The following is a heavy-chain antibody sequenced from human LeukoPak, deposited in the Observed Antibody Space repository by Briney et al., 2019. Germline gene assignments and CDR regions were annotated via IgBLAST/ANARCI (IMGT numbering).Heavy chain of an antibody. D-gene: IGHD2-2*01. Sequence: SQTLSLTCTVSGDSISSGGYYWSWVRQHPGKGLEWIGHIYYNGRTDYIPSLQSRITISLDTSKNDFSLRLSSVTAADTAVYYCARGLEVCSSANCRGQCCFDSWGQGTLVNVSS. CDR1: GDSISSGGYY. J-gene: IGHJ5*01. V-gene: IGHV4-31*03. CDR2: IYYNGRT. CDR3: ARGLEVCSSANCRGQCCFDS.